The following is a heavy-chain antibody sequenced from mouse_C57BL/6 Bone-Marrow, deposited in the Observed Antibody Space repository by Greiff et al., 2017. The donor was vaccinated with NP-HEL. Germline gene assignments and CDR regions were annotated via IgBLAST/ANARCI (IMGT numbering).Heavy chain of an antibody. CDR2: INPYNGDT. CDR3: AIFITTVVVPLDY. CDR1: GYSFTGYF. D-gene: IGHD1-1*01. V-gene: IGHV1-20*01. Sequence: VQLQQSGPELVKPGDSVKISCKASGYSFTGYFMNWVMQSHGKSLEWIGRINPYNGDTFYNQKFKGKATLTVDKSSSTAHMELSSLTSEDSAVYYCAIFITTVVVPLDYWGQGTTLTVSS. J-gene: IGHJ2*01.